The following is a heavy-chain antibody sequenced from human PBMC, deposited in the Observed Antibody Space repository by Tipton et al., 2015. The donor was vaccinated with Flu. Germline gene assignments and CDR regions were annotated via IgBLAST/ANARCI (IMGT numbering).Heavy chain of an antibody. Sequence: QVQLVQSGVEMQKPGASVKVACEASGYTFDNYAISWVRQAPGQGPEWMGWISAYNGNTKYSEKFQGGVTLTRDTSTTTAYMELRSLRSDDTAVYFCTRAKYYDSSGYYYWGQGTLVTVSS. CDR3: TRAKYYDSSGYYY. V-gene: IGHV1-18*01. D-gene: IGHD3-22*01. CDR2: ISAYNGNT. CDR1: GYTFDNYA. J-gene: IGHJ4*02.